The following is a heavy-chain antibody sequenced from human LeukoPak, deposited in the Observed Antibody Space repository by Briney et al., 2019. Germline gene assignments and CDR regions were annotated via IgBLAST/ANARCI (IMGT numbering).Heavy chain of an antibody. V-gene: IGHV4-59*01. CDR2: IYYSGST. D-gene: IGHD2-15*01. CDR3: ARDGGGSWDGMDV. Sequence: SETLSLTCTVSGGSISSYYWSWIRQPPGKGLEWIGYIYYSGSTNYNPSLKSRVTISVDTSKNQFSLKLSSVTAADTAVYYCARDGGGSWDGMDVWGKGTTVTVSS. J-gene: IGHJ6*04. CDR1: GGSISSYY.